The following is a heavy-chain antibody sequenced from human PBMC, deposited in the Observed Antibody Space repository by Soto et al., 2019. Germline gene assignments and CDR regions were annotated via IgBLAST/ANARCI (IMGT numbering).Heavy chain of an antibody. D-gene: IGHD3-22*01. J-gene: IGHJ4*02. CDR2: INPSGGST. V-gene: IGHV1-46*03. CDR3: ARGRLGGYYDSSGYLTNFDY. CDR1: GYTFTSYY. Sequence: ASVKVSCKASGYTFTSYYMHWVRQAPGQGLEWMGIINPSGGSTSYAQKFQGRVTMTRDTSTSTVYMELSSLRSEDTAVYYCARGRLGGYYDSSGYLTNFDYWGQGTLVT.